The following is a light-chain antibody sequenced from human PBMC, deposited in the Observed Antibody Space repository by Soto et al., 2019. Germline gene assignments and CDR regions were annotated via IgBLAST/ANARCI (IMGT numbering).Light chain of an antibody. CDR2: GAS. CDR1: QSVSSN. Sequence: EIVMTQSPVTLSVSPGERATLSCRASQSVSSNLAWYQQKPGQAPRLLLYGASTRATGIPARFSGSGSGTEFTLTISSLQSEDFAVYYCHQYNIWPPWTFGQGTNVEIK. J-gene: IGKJ1*01. V-gene: IGKV3-15*01. CDR3: HQYNIWPPWT.